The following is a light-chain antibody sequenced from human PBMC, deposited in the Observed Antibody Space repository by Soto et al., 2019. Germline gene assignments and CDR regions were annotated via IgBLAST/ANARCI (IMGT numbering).Light chain of an antibody. CDR3: QSYANRLNDL. J-gene: IGLJ1*01. Sequence: QPVLTQPPSVSGAPGQRVTISCTGSSSNIGAGNDVYWYQQLPGTAPKLLIFSNTNRPSGVPDRFSGSKSGTSASLAITGLQAGDAADYYCQSYANRLNDLFGTGTKLTVL. CDR1: SSNIGAGND. CDR2: SNT. V-gene: IGLV1-40*01.